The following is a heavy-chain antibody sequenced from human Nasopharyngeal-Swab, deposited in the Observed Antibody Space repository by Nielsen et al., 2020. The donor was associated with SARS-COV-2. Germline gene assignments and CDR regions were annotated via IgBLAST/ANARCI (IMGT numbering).Heavy chain of an antibody. V-gene: IGHV3-74*01. CDR2: VKNDGTTT. CDR1: GFILSDYW. D-gene: IGHD6-19*01. Sequence: GESLRLSCAASGFILSDYWVHWVRQAPGKGLVWVSHVKNDGTTTTYADAVKGRFTMSRDDAKNILYLQMNSLRTEDTAVYYCARDGQGAVDLDYWGQGSLVTVSS. J-gene: IGHJ4*02. CDR3: ARDGQGAVDLDY.